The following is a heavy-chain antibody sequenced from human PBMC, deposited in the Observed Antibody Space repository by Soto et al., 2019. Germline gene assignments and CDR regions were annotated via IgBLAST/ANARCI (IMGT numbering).Heavy chain of an antibody. V-gene: IGHV4-59*01. CDR3: ARVPAASSRFDP. J-gene: IGHJ5*02. D-gene: IGHD2-15*01. CDR2: VYYSGST. Sequence: NPSETLSLTCTVSGGSIFSSYWTWIRQPPGKGLEWIGNVYYSGSTNYNPSLKSRITISVDTSKNHFSLSLSSVTAADTAFYYCARVPAASSRFDPWGQGTLVTVSS. CDR1: GGSIFSSY.